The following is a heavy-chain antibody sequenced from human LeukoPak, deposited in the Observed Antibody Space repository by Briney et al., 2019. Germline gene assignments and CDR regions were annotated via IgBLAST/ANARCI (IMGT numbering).Heavy chain of an antibody. CDR2: IYPGDSDT. J-gene: IGHJ4*02. CDR3: ARLGHDYGDY. CDR1: AYRFASYW. Sequence: GESLKISCKGSAYRFASYWIAWVRQMPGKGLEWMGIIYPGDSDTKYSPSFQGQVTISADKSISTAYLQWSSLKASDTAMYYCARLGHDYGDYWGQGTLVTVSS. V-gene: IGHV5-51*01.